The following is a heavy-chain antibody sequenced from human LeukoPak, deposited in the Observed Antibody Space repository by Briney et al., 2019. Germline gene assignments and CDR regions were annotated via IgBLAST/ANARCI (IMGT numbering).Heavy chain of an antibody. CDR3: ARRRYYDGSGYLE. CDR2: IYYSGRT. D-gene: IGHD3-22*01. CDR1: GDSVSRNDSY. Sequence: PSETLSLTCSVSGDSVSRNDSYWDWIRQPPGKGLEWIGTIYYSGRTYYSPSLKSRVTMSVDPSNNQFSLNLRSVTAADTALYYCARRRYYDGSGYLEWGQGTLLSVSS. V-gene: IGHV4-39*01. J-gene: IGHJ1*01.